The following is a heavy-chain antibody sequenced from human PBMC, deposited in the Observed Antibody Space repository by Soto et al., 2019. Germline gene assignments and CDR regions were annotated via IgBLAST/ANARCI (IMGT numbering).Heavy chain of an antibody. Sequence: QVQLVQSGAEVKEPGASVKLSCQASGYTFMNYAISWVRQAPGQGLEWMGWISPSTGNTDQAQNFQGRVTMTLDTSTNTANMELRTLRSDDSAVYYCASCYCSVGSCYTCWHFDLWGRGSLVTISS. V-gene: IGHV1-18*01. CDR2: ISPSTGNT. J-gene: IGHJ2*01. D-gene: IGHD2-15*01. CDR1: GYTFMNYA. CDR3: ASCYCSVGSCYTCWHFDL.